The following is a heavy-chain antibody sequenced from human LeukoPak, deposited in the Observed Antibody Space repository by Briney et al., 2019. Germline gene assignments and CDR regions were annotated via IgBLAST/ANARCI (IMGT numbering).Heavy chain of an antibody. CDR1: GYTFTSYG. CDR2: ISAYNGNT. CDR3: ARDNHDILTGYSNY. V-gene: IGHV1-18*01. Sequence: ASVKVSCKASGYTFTSYGISWVRQAPGQGLEWMGWISAYNGNTNYAQKLQGRVTMTTDTSTSTAYMELRSLRSDDTAVYYCARDNHDILTGYSNYWGQGTLVTVSS. J-gene: IGHJ4*02. D-gene: IGHD3-9*01.